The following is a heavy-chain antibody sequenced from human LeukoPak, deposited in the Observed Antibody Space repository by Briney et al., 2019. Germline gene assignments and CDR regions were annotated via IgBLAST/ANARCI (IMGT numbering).Heavy chain of an antibody. J-gene: IGHJ4*02. CDR3: ASTYYDTGGFSPFDY. D-gene: IGHD2-8*02. CDR2: INDSGST. CDR1: GGSFSGYY. Sequence: PSETLSLTCVVSGGSFSGYYWSWIRQTPGKGLDWIGQINDSGSTNYNPSLRSRVTMSVDTSENQVTLQLRSVTAADTAIYYCASTYYDTGGFSPFDYWGRGTLVLVSS. V-gene: IGHV4-34*01.